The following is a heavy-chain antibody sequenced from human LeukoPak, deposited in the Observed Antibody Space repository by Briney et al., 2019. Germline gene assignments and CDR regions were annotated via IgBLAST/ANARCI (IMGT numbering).Heavy chain of an antibody. D-gene: IGHD3-10*01. Sequence: GASVKVSCKASGYTFTGNYMHWVRQAPGQGLGWMGWINPNSGGTNYAQKFQGRVTMTRDTSISTAYMELSRLRSDDTAVYYCACDTMVRGVREAFDIWGQGTMVTVSS. CDR2: INPNSGGT. J-gene: IGHJ3*02. CDR1: GYTFTGNY. CDR3: ACDTMVRGVREAFDI. V-gene: IGHV1-2*02.